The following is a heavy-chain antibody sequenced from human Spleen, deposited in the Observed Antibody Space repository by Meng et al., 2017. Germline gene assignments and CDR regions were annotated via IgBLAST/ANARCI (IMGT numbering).Heavy chain of an antibody. Sequence: SETLSLTCTVSGYSISSGYYWGWIRQSPGKGLEWIGSMFQSGSTYYNPTIKSRVTLSSDMSMRQFSLKLTSVTAANTAVYYCARANSVMITFGGILGADAFDIWGQGTMVTVSS. D-gene: IGHD3-16*02. J-gene: IGHJ3*02. CDR1: GYSISSGYY. CDR2: MFQSGST. CDR3: ARANSVMITFGGILGADAFDI. V-gene: IGHV4-38-2*02.